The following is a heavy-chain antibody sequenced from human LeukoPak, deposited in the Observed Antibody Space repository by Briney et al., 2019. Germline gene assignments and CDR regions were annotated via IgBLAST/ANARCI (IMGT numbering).Heavy chain of an antibody. J-gene: IGHJ4*02. D-gene: IGHD3-3*01. CDR3: ARAGLRFLVDY. V-gene: IGHV4-31*03. Sequence: PSETLSLTCTVSGCSVSSGGYYWSWIRQHPGKGLEWIGYIYYSGSTYYNPSLKSRVTISVDTSKNQFSLKLSSVTAADTAVYYCARAGLRFLVDYWGQGTLVTVSS. CDR1: GCSVSSGGYY. CDR2: IYYSGST.